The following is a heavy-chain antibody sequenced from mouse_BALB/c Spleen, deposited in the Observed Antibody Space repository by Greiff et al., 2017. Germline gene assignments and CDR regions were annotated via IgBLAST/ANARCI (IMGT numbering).Heavy chain of an antibody. Sequence: VKLMESGPGLVAPSQSLSITCTVSGFSLTGYGVNWVRQPPGKGLEWLGMIWGDGSTDYNSALKSRLSISKDNSKSQVFLKMNSLQTDDTARYYCARTYDYSYYAMDYWGQGTSVTVSS. J-gene: IGHJ4*01. CDR2: IWGDGST. V-gene: IGHV2-6-7*01. CDR3: ARTYDYSYYAMDY. CDR1: GFSLTGYG. D-gene: IGHD2-4*01.